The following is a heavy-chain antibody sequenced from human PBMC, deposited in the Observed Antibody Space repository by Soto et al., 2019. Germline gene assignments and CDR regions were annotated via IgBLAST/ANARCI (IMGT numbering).Heavy chain of an antibody. Sequence: SETLSLTCTVSGGSISSGGYFWSWIRQHPGKGLEWIGYIYYSGSTYYNPSLKSRVTISVDTSKNQFSLKLSSVTAADTAVYYCAKEVEDYYDYMDVWSKGTTDTVSS. CDR1: GGSISSGGYF. J-gene: IGHJ6*03. CDR2: IYYSGST. V-gene: IGHV4-31*03. CDR3: AKEVEDYYDYMDV.